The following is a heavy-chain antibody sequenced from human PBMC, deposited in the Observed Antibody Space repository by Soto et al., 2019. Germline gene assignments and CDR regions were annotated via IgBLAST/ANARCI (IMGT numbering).Heavy chain of an antibody. CDR1: GGSIGVYY. CDR3: ARGVGSSPPRY. V-gene: IGHV4-59*01. D-gene: IGHD1-26*01. Sequence: KTSETLSLACTVSGGSIGVYYWSWIRQPPGQALEWIGYIYDSGSPYYNPSLRSRVIISADTSKNQISLKLTSATAADTAVYYCARGVGSSPPRYWGRGTLVTVSS. J-gene: IGHJ4*02. CDR2: IYDSGSP.